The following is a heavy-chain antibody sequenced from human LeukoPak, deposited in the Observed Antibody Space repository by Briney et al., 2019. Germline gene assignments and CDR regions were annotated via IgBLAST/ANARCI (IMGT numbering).Heavy chain of an antibody. CDR3: AREPPPRSSGYYYCMDV. J-gene: IGHJ6*03. V-gene: IGHV4-34*01. Sequence: SETLSLTCAVYGGSFSGYYWSWIRQPPGKGLEWIGEINHSGSTNYNPSLKSRVTISVDTSKNQFSLKLSSVTAADTAVYYCAREPPPRSSGYYYCMDVWGKGTTVTVSS. D-gene: IGHD6-6*01. CDR1: GGSFSGYY. CDR2: INHSGST.